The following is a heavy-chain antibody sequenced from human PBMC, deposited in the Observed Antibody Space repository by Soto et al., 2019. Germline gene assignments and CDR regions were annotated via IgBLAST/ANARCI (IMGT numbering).Heavy chain of an antibody. J-gene: IGHJ6*02. CDR1: GFTFSSYW. Sequence: LSLTCAASGFTFSSYWMSWVRQAPGKGLEWVANIKQDGSEKYYVDSVKGRFTISRDNAKNSLYLQMNSLRAEDTAVYYCARGGKTYYYGSGSYFRPGYYGMDVWGQGTTVTVSS. V-gene: IGHV3-7*05. CDR2: IKQDGSEK. CDR3: ARGGKTYYYGSGSYFRPGYYGMDV. D-gene: IGHD3-10*01.